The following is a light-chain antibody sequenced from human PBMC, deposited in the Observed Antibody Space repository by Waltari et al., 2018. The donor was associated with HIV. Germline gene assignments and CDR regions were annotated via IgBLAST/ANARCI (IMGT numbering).Light chain of an antibody. CDR3: QQYNNWPPAYT. CDR2: EAS. J-gene: IGKJ2*01. CDR1: QSVSTN. V-gene: IGKV3-15*01. Sequence: EIMMTQSPATLSVSPGDTATLSCRASQSVSTNLAWHQEKPGQAPRLLIYEASTRATGVPARFSGGGSETEFTLTITSLQSEDFAVYYCQQYNNWPPAYTFGQGTKREIK.